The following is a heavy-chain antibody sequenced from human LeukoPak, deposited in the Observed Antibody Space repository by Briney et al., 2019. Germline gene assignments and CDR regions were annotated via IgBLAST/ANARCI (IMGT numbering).Heavy chain of an antibody. J-gene: IGHJ4*02. D-gene: IGHD3-9*01. CDR3: ARGGVRHYDILTDYYIS. V-gene: IGHV1-8*02. CDR1: GYTFTSYG. Sequence: ASVKVSCKASGYTFTSYGINWVRQATGQGLEWMGWMNPNSGNTGYAQKFQGRVTMTRNTSISTAYMELSSLRSEDTAVYYCARGGVRHYDILTDYYISWGQGTLVTVSS. CDR2: MNPNSGNT.